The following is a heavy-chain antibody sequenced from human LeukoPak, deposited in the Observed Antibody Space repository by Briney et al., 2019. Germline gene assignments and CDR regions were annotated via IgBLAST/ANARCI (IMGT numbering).Heavy chain of an antibody. D-gene: IGHD3-22*01. CDR1: GYRFAGYW. Sequence: GESLKISCKGSGYRFAGYWIAWVRQMPGKGLECMGVIYPGDSDTRYSPSFQGQVTFSADKSINTAYLQWSSLKTSDTAMYYCARHPYYYDSSGVNWGRGTLVTVSS. CDR2: IYPGDSDT. V-gene: IGHV5-51*01. J-gene: IGHJ2*01. CDR3: ARHPYYYDSSGVN.